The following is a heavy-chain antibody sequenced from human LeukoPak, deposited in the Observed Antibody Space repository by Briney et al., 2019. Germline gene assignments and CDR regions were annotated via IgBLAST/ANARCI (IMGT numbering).Heavy chain of an antibody. CDR3: ARGCITIFGVVITSCYYYGMDV. CDR1: GYTFTSYD. J-gene: IGHJ6*02. D-gene: IGHD3-3*01. CDR2: MNPNSGDT. V-gene: IGHV1-8*01. Sequence: ASVKVSCKASGYTFTSYDINWVRQATGQGLEWMGWMNPNSGDTGYAQKFQGRVTMTRNTSISTAYMELSSLRSEDTAMYYCARGCITIFGVVITSCYYYGMDVWGQGTTVTVSS.